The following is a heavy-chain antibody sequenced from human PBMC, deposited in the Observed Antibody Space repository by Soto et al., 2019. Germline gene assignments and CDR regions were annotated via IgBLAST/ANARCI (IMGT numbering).Heavy chain of an antibody. Sequence: QVHLVESGGGVVQPGRSLRLSCAASGFTFSTTGMHWVRQAPGKGLEWVAMISRDGTEKHYTDSVKGRFTISRDTSMNSLYLQMNSLRPEDTAMYHCAKDLYGAGWYNYFDPWGQGTLVTVSS. J-gene: IGHJ5*02. CDR3: AKDLYGAGWYNYFDP. CDR2: ISRDGTEK. D-gene: IGHD6-19*01. CDR1: GFTFSTTG. V-gene: IGHV3-30*18.